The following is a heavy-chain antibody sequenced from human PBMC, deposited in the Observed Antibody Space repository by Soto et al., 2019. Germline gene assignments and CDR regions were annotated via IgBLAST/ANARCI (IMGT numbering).Heavy chain of an antibody. CDR3: ARHAVAAALLQHNWFDP. CDR2: IDPSDSYT. CDR1: GYGFTSYW. V-gene: IGHV5-10-1*01. Sequence: GESLRISCKGSGYGFTSYWISWVSQMPGKGLEWMGRIDPSDSYTNYSPSFQGHVTISADKSISTAYLQWSSLKASDTAMYYCARHAVAAALLQHNWFDPWGQGTLVTVSS. D-gene: IGHD6-13*01. J-gene: IGHJ5*02.